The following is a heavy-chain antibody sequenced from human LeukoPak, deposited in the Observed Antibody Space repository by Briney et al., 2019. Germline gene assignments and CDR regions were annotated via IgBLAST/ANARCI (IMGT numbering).Heavy chain of an antibody. V-gene: IGHV3-53*01. CDR3: ARRAGAYSHPYDY. D-gene: IGHD4/OR15-4a*01. Sequence: GGSLRLSCEASGFTFSSYSMKWVRQASGKGLEWVSFIYSDNTHYSDSVKGRFTISRDNSKNTLYLQMNSLRAEDTAVYYCARRAGAYSHPYDYWGQGTLVTVSS. CDR1: GFTFSSYS. J-gene: IGHJ4*02. CDR2: IYSDNT.